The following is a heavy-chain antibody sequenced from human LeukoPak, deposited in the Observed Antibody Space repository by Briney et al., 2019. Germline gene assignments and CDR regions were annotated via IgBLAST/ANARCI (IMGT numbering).Heavy chain of an antibody. CDR3: ASGVVKHAFDI. CDR2: IYSGGST. V-gene: IGHV3-53*01. D-gene: IGHD3-3*01. CDR1: GFTVSSNY. J-gene: IGHJ3*02. Sequence: GGSLRLSCAASGFTVSSNYMGWVRQAPGKGLEWVSVIYSGGSTYYADSVKGRFTISRDNSKNTLYLQMNSLRAEDTAVYYCASGVVKHAFDIWGQGTMVTVSS.